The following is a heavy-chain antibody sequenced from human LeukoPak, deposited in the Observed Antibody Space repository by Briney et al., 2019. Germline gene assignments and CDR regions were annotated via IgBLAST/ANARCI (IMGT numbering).Heavy chain of an antibody. V-gene: IGHV1-18*01. CDR2: INTHNGNT. CDR1: GYNFDKFG. Sequence: ASVKVSCKASGYNFDKFGIAWVRQAPGQGLEWMGWINTHNGNTKYAQQYQGRVTMTTDTSSSTVYMELRSLRSDDTAVYFCARDTPQHLKRYDYWGQGTQVTVSS. D-gene: IGHD6-13*01. CDR3: ARDTPQHLKRYDY. J-gene: IGHJ4*02.